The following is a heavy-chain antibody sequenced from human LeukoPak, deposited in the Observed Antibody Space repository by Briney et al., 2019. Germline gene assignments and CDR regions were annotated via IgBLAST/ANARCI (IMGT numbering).Heavy chain of an antibody. CDR2: INPNSGDT. V-gene: IGHV1-2*02. J-gene: IGHJ4*02. CDR3: ARGGQLSTWNYISFDY. Sequence: ASVKVSCKASGYTFTAYYIHWVRQAPGQGLEWMGWINPNSGDTNYAQKFQGRVTVTSDTSISTAYMELTRLTSDDTAVYFCARGGQLSTWNYISFDYWGQGTLVTVS. D-gene: IGHD1-7*01. CDR1: GYTFTAYY.